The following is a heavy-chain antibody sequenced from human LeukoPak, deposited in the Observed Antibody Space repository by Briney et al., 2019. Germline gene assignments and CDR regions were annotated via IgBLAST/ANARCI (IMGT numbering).Heavy chain of an antibody. J-gene: IGHJ4*02. D-gene: IGHD6-19*01. CDR3: ARDLPVAASWAGCSGY. CDR1: GYTLTELS. CDR2: FDPEDGET. V-gene: IGHV1-24*01. Sequence: GASVKVSCKVSGYTLTELSMHWVRQAPGKGLEWMGGFDPEDGETIYAQKFQGRVTMTEDTSTDTAYMELSSLRSEDTAVYYCARDLPVAASWAGCSGYWGRGTLVIVSS.